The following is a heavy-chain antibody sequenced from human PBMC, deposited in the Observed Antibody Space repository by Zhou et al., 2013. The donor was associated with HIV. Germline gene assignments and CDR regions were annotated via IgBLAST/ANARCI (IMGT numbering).Heavy chain of an antibody. CDR2: ISAYNDKT. J-gene: IGHJ6*03. D-gene: IGHD4-4*01. Sequence: QVQLMQSGPEVKRPGASVKVSCKASGYSFNNFGVAWVRQAPGQGLEWMGWISAYNDKTNFAQKFQARVTLTTDTSTTIAHMELRSLASDDTAVYYCARADYSNYGYYYYYMDVWGKGTTVTVSS. V-gene: IGHV1-18*01. CDR1: GYSFNNFG. CDR3: ARADYSNYGYYYYYMDV.